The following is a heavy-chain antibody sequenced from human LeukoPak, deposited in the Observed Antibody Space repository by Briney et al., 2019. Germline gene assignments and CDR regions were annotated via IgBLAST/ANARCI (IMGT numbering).Heavy chain of an antibody. CDR1: GFTFSNYA. CDR2: ISGSGGST. CDR3: AKGYRSGYFVYFDY. V-gene: IGHV3-23*01. Sequence: PGGSLRLSCAASGFTFSNYAMSWARQAPGKGLEWVSAISGSGGSTYYADSVKGRFSISRDNSKNTLYLQMNSLRAEDTAVYYCAKGYRSGYFVYFDYWGQGTLVTVSS. D-gene: IGHD3-3*01. J-gene: IGHJ4*02.